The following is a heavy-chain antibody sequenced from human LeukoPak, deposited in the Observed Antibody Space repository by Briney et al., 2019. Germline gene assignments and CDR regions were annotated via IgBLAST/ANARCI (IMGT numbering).Heavy chain of an antibody. V-gene: IGHV1-58*01. CDR1: GFTFTSSA. D-gene: IGHD4-17*01. Sequence: GASVKVSCKASGFTFTSSAEQWVRQARGQRLEWIGWIVVGSGNTNYAQKFQERVTITRDMSTSTAYMELSSLRSEDTAVYYCAAATDLQYGDYYRFDYWGQGTLVTVSS. CDR2: IVVGSGNT. J-gene: IGHJ4*02. CDR3: AAATDLQYGDYYRFDY.